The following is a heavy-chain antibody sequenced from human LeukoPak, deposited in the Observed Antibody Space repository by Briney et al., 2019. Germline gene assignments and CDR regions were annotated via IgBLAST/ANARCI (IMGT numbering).Heavy chain of an antibody. CDR2: IYYSGST. Sequence: SETLSLTCTASGGSISSYYWSWIRQPPGKGLEWIGYIYYSGSTNYNPSLKSRVTISVDTSRNQFSLKLSSVTAADTAVYYCARARRGYCSGGSCHTEIDYWGQGTLVTVSS. D-gene: IGHD2-15*01. V-gene: IGHV4-59*01. CDR3: ARARRGYCSGGSCHTEIDY. CDR1: GGSISSYY. J-gene: IGHJ4*02.